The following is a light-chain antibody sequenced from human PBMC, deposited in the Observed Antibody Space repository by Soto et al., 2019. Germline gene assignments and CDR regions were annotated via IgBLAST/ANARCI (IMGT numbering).Light chain of an antibody. CDR3: SSYTSASARAI. V-gene: IGLV2-14*01. J-gene: IGLJ2*01. CDR1: KFDIGRYNY. CDR2: EVN. Sequence: QSALTQPASVSGSPGQTITISCAGTKFDIGRYNYVSWYRQHPGEAPKLIIFEVNNRPSGISNRFSGSKSGNTASLTISGLQVEDEAHYFCSSYTSASARAIFGGGTKLTVL.